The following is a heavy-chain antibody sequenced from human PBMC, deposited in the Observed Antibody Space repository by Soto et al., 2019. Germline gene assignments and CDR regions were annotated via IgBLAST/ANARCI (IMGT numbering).Heavy chain of an antibody. CDR2: IKEDGSEK. V-gene: IGHV3-7*01. J-gene: IGHJ4*02. Sequence: PGGSLRLSCAASGFTFSNYWMTWVGHAPGKGLEGGANIKEDGSEKHYVDSVKGRFTISRDNAKNSLYLQMNSLRVEDTAVYFCSRDVVVGAKALNYWGQGALVTVSS. D-gene: IGHD2-15*01. CDR1: GFTFSNYW. CDR3: SRDVVVGAKALNY.